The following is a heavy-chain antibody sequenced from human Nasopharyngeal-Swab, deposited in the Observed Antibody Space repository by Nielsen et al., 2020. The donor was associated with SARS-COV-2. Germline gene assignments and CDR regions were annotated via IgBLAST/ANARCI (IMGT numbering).Heavy chain of an antibody. V-gene: IGHV1-69*01. D-gene: IGHD6-13*01. CDR2: IIPIFGTA. CDR1: GFTFSSYA. Sequence: GGSLRLSCAASGFTFSSYAISWVRQAPGQRLEWMGGIIPIFGTANYAQKFQGRVTITADESTSTAYMELSSLRSEDTAVYYCARVAAAGTDWGQGTLVTVSS. J-gene: IGHJ4*02. CDR3: ARVAAAGTD.